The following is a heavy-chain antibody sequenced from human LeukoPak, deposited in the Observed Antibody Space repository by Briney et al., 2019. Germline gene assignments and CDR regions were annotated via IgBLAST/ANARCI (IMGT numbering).Heavy chain of an antibody. D-gene: IGHD3-10*01. Sequence: PSETLSLTCTVSGGSISSSSYYWGWIRQPPGKGLEWIGSIYYSGSTYYNPSLKSRVTISVDTSKNQFSLKLSSVTAADTAVYYCARRGGYYGSGSYPLWGQGTLVTVSS. V-gene: IGHV4-39*01. CDR3: ARRGGYYGSGSYPL. J-gene: IGHJ1*01. CDR2: IYYSGST. CDR1: GGSISSSSYY.